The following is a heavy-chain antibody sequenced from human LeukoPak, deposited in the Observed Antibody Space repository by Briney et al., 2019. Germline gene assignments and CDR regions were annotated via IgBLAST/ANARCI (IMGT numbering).Heavy chain of an antibody. J-gene: IGHJ4*02. CDR2: INHSGST. Sequence: SETLSLTCAVYGGSFSGYYWSWIRQPPGKGLEWIGEINHSGSTDYNPSLKSRVTISIDTSENQFSLKLSSVTAADTAVYYCVREAEYYNYVWGTYRPYFNFDYWGQGTLVTVSS. CDR3: VREAEYYNYVWGTYRPYFNFDY. CDR1: GGSFSGYY. D-gene: IGHD3-16*02. V-gene: IGHV4-34*01.